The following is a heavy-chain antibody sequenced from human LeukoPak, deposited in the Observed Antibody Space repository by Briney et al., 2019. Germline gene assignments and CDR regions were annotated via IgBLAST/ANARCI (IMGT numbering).Heavy chain of an antibody. Sequence: ASVKVSCKASGYAFTGYYMHWVRQAPGQGLEWMGWINPNSGGTNYAQKFQGRVTMTRDTSISTAYMELSRLRSDDTAVYYCARGSPSDDSSGYYALRNFDYWGQGTLVTVSS. CDR1: GYAFTGYY. D-gene: IGHD3-22*01. CDR2: INPNSGGT. CDR3: ARGSPSDDSSGYYALRNFDY. J-gene: IGHJ4*02. V-gene: IGHV1-2*02.